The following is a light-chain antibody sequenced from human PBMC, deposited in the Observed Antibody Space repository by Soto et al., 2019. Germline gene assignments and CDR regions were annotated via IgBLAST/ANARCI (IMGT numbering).Light chain of an antibody. CDR3: AAWDDSLSGGWV. V-gene: IGLV1-47*01. CDR1: SSNIGSNY. CDR2: RNN. Sequence: QSVLTQPPSASGTPGQRVTISCSGSSSNIGSNYVYWYQQLPGTAPKLLIYRNNQRPSGVPDRFSGSKSGTSASLAISGLRSEDEADYYCAAWDDSLSGGWVFGGGTNLTVL. J-gene: IGLJ3*02.